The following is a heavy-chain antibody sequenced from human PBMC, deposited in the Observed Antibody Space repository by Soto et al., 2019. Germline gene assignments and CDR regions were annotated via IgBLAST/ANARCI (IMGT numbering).Heavy chain of an antibody. CDR1: GFTFSSYA. Sequence: QVQLVESGGGVVQPGRSLRLSCAASGFTFSSYAMHWVRQAPGKGLEWVAVISYDGSNKYYADSVKGRFTISRDNSKNTLYLQMNSLRAEDTAVYYCARDVAPRSQQLVQVVGYYYYGMDVWGQGTTVTVSS. CDR3: ARDVAPRSQQLVQVVGYYYYGMDV. D-gene: IGHD6-13*01. CDR2: ISYDGSNK. V-gene: IGHV3-30-3*01. J-gene: IGHJ6*02.